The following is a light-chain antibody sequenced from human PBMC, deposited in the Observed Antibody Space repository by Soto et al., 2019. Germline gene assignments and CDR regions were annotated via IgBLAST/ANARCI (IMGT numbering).Light chain of an antibody. J-gene: IGKJ1*01. V-gene: IGKV3D-15*01. CDR3: QQYNNWPRT. CDR1: QSVSTH. Sequence: ETVLTQYPDTVSLSPGERATLSCMTSQSVSTHLAWYQQRPGQPPRLLIYDASTRATGITARFSGSGSGTEFTLTISSLQSEDFAVYYCQQYNNWPRTFGQGTKVDIK. CDR2: DAS.